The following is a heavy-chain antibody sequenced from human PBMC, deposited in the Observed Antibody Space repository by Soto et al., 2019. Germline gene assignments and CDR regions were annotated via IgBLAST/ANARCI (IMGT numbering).Heavy chain of an antibody. Sequence: EVQLLESGGGLVQPGGSLRLSCAASGFTFSSYAMSWVRQAPGKGLEWVSAITGSGGSTYYADSVKGRFTISRDNSKNPLYLQMNSLRAEDTAVYYCAKPIGGYEAFDIWGRGTMVTVSS. J-gene: IGHJ3*02. V-gene: IGHV3-23*01. CDR2: ITGSGGST. CDR1: GFTFSSYA. CDR3: AKPIGGYEAFDI. D-gene: IGHD3-16*01.